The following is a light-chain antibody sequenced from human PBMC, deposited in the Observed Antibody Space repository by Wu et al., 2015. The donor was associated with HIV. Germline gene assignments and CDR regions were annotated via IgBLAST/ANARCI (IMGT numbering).Light chain of an antibody. J-gene: IGKJ3*01. CDR3: QKFSTAPFT. CDR2: STS. V-gene: IGKV1-27*01. CDR1: QGISNY. Sequence: DIQMTQSPSSLSASVGDRVTITCRASQGISNYLAWYQQKPGGVPKLLIFSTSALQSGVPSRFSGSGSGTDFTLTISSLQPEDVAAYYCQKFSTAPFTFGPGTKVDIK.